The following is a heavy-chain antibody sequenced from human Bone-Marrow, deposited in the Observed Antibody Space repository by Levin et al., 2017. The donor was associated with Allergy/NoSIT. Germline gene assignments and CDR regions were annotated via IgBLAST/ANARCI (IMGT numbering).Heavy chain of an antibody. Sequence: GESLKISCEASGFTFSSHGMHWVRQVPDKGLEWLAVIWYDGSKADYRDSVKGRFTISRDNRKNTLYLQMNSLRVEDTAVYYCARDRAWGTNPFDFWGHGTLVTVSS. V-gene: IGHV3-33*01. CDR1: GFTFSSHG. J-gene: IGHJ4*01. CDR2: IWYDGSKA. CDR3: ARDRAWGTNPFDF. D-gene: IGHD3-16*01.